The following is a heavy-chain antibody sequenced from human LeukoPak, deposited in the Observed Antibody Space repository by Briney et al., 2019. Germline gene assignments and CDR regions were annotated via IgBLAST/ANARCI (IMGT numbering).Heavy chain of an antibody. CDR2: ISGSGGST. CDR1: GFTFSSYA. V-gene: IGHV3-23*01. Sequence: GGSLRLSSAASGFTFSSYAMNWVRQAPGKGLEWVSAISGSGGSTYYADSVKGRFTISRDNSKNTLYLQMNSLRAEDTAVYYCAKDMGHYFDSSIYYETRGQGTLVTVSS. J-gene: IGHJ4*02. D-gene: IGHD3-22*01. CDR3: AKDMGHYFDSSIYYET.